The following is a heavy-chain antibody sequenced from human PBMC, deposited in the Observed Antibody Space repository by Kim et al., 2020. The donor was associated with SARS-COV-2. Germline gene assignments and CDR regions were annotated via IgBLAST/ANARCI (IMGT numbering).Heavy chain of an antibody. CDR1: GYSFTSYW. J-gene: IGHJ3*02. CDR2: IYPGDSDT. CDR3: ARPGRRSILWWSRGPTAFDI. Sequence: GESLKISCKGSGYSFTSYWIGWVRQMPGKGLEWMGIIYPGDSDTRYSPSFQGQVTISADKSISTAYLQWSSLKASDTAMYYCARPGRRSILWWSRGPTAFDIWGQGTMVTVSS. D-gene: IGHD2-21*01. V-gene: IGHV5-51*01.